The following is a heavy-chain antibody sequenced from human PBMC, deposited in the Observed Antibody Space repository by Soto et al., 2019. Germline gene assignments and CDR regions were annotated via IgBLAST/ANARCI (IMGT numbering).Heavy chain of an antibody. V-gene: IGHV4-39*01. CDR3: ARQYSAGWSHYFDY. CDR2: IYYSGST. D-gene: IGHD6-19*01. Sequence: QLQLQESGPGLVKPSETLSLTCTVSGGSISSRNYYWGWIRQPPGKGLEWIGSIYYSGSTYYNPSLKSRVTISVDTSKSQFSLKLDSVTAADTAVYYCARQYSAGWSHYFDYWGQGTLVTVSS. CDR1: GGSISSRNYY. J-gene: IGHJ4*02.